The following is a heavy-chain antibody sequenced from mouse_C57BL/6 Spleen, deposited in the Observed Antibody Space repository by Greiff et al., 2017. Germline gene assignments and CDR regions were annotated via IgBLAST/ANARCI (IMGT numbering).Heavy chain of an antibody. CDR2: IDPENGDT. CDR1: GFNIKDDY. V-gene: IGHV14-4*01. Sequence: VQLQQSGAELVRPGASVKLSCTASGFNIKDDYMHWVKQRPEQGLEWIGWIDPENGDTEYASKFQGKATITADTSSNTAYLQLSSLTSEDTAVYYCTTLDSSGLYYYAMDYWGQGTSVTVSS. CDR3: TTLDSSGLYYYAMDY. D-gene: IGHD3-2*02. J-gene: IGHJ4*01.